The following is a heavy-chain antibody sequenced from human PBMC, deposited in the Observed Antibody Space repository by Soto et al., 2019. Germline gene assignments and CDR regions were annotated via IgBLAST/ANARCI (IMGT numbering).Heavy chain of an antibody. D-gene: IGHD6-13*01. CDR2: ISGSGGST. Sequence: GGSLRPSCAASGFTFSSYAMSWVRQAPGKGLEWVSAISGSGGSTSYADSVKSRFTISRDSSKNTLYLQMNSLRAEDTAVYYCAKDFSSSLHFDYWGQGTLVTVSS. CDR1: GFTFSSYA. J-gene: IGHJ4*02. CDR3: AKDFSSSLHFDY. V-gene: IGHV3-23*01.